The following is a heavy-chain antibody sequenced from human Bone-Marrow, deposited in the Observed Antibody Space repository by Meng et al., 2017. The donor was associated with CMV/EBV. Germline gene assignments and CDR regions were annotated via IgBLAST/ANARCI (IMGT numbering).Heavy chain of an antibody. J-gene: IGHJ4*02. CDR1: GGSISSSSYY. D-gene: IGHD4-17*01. CDR3: ASHRYGDYVDDY. V-gene: IGHV4-39*07. CDR2: IYYSGST. Sequence: GSLRLSCTVSGGSISSSSYYWGWIRQPPGKGLEWIGSIYYSGSTYYNPSLKSRVTISVDTSKNQFSLKLSSVTAADTAVYYCASHRYGDYVDDYWGQGTLVTASS.